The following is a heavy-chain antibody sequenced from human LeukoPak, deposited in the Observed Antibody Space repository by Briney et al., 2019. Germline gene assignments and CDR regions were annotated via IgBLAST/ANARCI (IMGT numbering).Heavy chain of an antibody. CDR1: GGSISSYY. D-gene: IGHD6-19*01. J-gene: IGHJ4*02. CDR2: IYYSGST. Sequence: SETLSLTCTVSGGSISSYYWSWIRQPPGKGLEWIGYIYYSGSTNYNPSLKSRVTISVDTSKNQFSLKLSSVTAADTAVYYCVRRWSSGWSSFDYWGQGTLVTVSS. V-gene: IGHV4-59*08. CDR3: VRRWSSGWSSFDY.